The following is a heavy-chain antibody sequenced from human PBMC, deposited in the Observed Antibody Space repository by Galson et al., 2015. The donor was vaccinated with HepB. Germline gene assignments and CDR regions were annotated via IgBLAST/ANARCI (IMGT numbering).Heavy chain of an antibody. Sequence: SLRLSCAASGFTFGDYAISWFRQAPGKGLEWVGFIRSKVYGGTTENAASVKGRFTISRDDSNSIAYLQMNSLKTEDTAVYYCARAARLLDYWGQGTLVTVSS. V-gene: IGHV3-49*03. CDR2: IRSKVYGGTT. CDR3: ARAARLLDY. CDR1: GFTFGDYA. J-gene: IGHJ4*02.